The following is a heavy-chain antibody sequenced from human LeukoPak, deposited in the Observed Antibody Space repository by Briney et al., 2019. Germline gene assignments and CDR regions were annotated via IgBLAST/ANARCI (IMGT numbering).Heavy chain of an antibody. J-gene: IGHJ4*02. D-gene: IGHD6-19*01. V-gene: IGHV3-23*01. Sequence: GGSLRLSCAASGFTFSSYAMSWVRQAPGKGLEWVSGISGSGGSTYYADSVKGRFTISRDNSKSTLYVQMNSLRVEDTAVYYCTKPDSSGWYEGDYWGQGTLVTVSS. CDR1: GFTFSSYA. CDR3: TKPDSSGWYEGDY. CDR2: ISGSGGST.